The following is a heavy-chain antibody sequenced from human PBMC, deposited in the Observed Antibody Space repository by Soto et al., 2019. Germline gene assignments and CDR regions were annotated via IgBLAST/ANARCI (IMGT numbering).Heavy chain of an antibody. CDR1: GGTFSSYA. V-gene: IGHV1-69*06. Sequence: QVQLVQSGAKVKKPGSSVKVSCKASGGTFSSYAISWVRQAPGQGLEWMGGIIPIFGTANYAQKFQGRVTITADKSTSKAYMELSSLRSEDTAVYYWARETALMVRGVNRVHAFDIWGQGTMVTVAS. CDR2: IIPIFGTA. CDR3: ARETALMVRGVNRVHAFDI. J-gene: IGHJ3*02. D-gene: IGHD3-10*01.